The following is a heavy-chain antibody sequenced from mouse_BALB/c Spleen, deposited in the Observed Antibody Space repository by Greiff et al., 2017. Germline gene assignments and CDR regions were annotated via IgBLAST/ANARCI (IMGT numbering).Heavy chain of an antibody. CDR3: ARGLLQDAMDY. V-gene: IGHV5-4*02. CDR1: GFTFSDYY. Sequence: EVQVVESGGGLVKPGGSLKLSCAASGFTFSDYYMYWVRQTPEKRLEWVATISDGGSYTYYPDSVKGRFTISRDNAKNNLYLQMSSLKSEDTAMYYCARGLLQDAMDYWGQGTSVTVSS. J-gene: IGHJ4*01. CDR2: ISDGGSYT. D-gene: IGHD2-3*01.